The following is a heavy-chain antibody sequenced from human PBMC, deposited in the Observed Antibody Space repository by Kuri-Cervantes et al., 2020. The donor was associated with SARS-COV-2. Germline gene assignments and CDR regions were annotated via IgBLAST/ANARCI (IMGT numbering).Heavy chain of an antibody. J-gene: IGHJ3*02. Sequence: GESLKISCAASGFTFSNYGMHWVRQAPGKGLEWVADIWYDGSNKYYADAVKGRFTISRDNSKNTLYLEMNSLRAEDTAVYYCARDPGIVVVPAAIPGAFDIWGQGTMVTVSS. D-gene: IGHD2-2*01. CDR1: GFTFSNYG. CDR3: ARDPGIVVVPAAIPGAFDI. CDR2: IWYDGSNK. V-gene: IGHV3-33*01.